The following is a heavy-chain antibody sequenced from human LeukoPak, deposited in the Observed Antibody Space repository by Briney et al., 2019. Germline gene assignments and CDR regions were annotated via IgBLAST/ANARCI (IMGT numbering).Heavy chain of an antibody. V-gene: IGHV3-23*01. Sequence: GGSPRLSCAASGFTFSSYAMSWVRQAPGKGLEWVSAISGSGGSTYYADSVKGRFTISRDNSKNTLYLQMNSLRAEDTAVYYCAKGMEQWLVTELDYWGQGTLVTVSS. CDR2: ISGSGGST. J-gene: IGHJ4*02. D-gene: IGHD6-19*01. CDR1: GFTFSSYA. CDR3: AKGMEQWLVTELDY.